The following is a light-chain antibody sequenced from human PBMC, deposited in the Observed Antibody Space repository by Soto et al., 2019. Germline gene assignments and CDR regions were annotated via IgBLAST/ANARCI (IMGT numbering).Light chain of an antibody. CDR2: ASA. CDR3: LQDYNYPFT. Sequence: AIQMTQSPSSLSASVGDRVTITCRASHDIRNDLGWYQQIPGKPPKLLIYASARLQSGVPSRFSGSGSGTDFTLTISSLQTEDFATYYCLQDYNYPFTFGPGTKVDIK. J-gene: IGKJ3*01. CDR1: HDIRND. V-gene: IGKV1-6*01.